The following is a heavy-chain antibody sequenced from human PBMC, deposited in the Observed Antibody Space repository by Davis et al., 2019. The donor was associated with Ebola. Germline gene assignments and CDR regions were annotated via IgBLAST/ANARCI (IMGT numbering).Heavy chain of an antibody. CDR1: GYTFTSYG. J-gene: IGHJ2*01. CDR2: ISAYNGNT. V-gene: IGHV1-18*01. D-gene: IGHD4-23*01. CDR3: ARPFFYGGNSWYFDL. Sequence: ASVKVSCKASGYTFTSYGISWVRQAPGQGLEWMGWISAYNGNTNYAQKLQGRVTMTTDTSTSTAYMELRSLRSDDTAVYYCARPFFYGGNSWYFDLWGRGTLVTVSS.